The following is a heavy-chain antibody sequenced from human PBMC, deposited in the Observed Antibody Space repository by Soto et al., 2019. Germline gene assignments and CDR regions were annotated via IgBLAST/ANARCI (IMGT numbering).Heavy chain of an antibody. V-gene: IGHV5-51*01. D-gene: IGHD6-13*01. CDR1: GYSFTTFW. Sequence: PGESLKISCKGSGYSFTTFWITWVRQMPGKGLEWMGMIFPGDSDTKNSPSLQGQITMSVDKSDSSAYLQWRSLKASDTAMYYCAAGYTTGPDAFDIWARGQWSPSPQ. CDR2: IFPGDSDT. J-gene: IGHJ3*02. CDR3: AAGYTTGPDAFDI.